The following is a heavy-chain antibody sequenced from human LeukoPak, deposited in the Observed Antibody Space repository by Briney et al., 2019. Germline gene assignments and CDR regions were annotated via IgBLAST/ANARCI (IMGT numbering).Heavy chain of an antibody. D-gene: IGHD5-24*01. J-gene: IGHJ4*02. V-gene: IGHV3-7*01. Sequence: GGSLRLSCAASGFTFSSYWMSWVRQAPGKGLEWVANIKQDGSEKYYVDSVKGRFTISRDSAKNSLYLQMNSLRAEDTAVYYCARDGYNRELDYWGQGTLVTVSS. CDR1: GFTFSSYW. CDR2: IKQDGSEK. CDR3: ARDGYNRELDY.